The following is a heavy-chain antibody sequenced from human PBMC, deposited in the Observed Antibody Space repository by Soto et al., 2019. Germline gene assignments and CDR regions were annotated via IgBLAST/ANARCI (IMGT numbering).Heavy chain of an antibody. CDR2: ISSSSSYI. D-gene: IGHD3-9*01. J-gene: IGHJ4*02. V-gene: IGHV3-21*01. Sequence: AGGSLRLSCAASGFTFSSYIMNWGRQAPGKGLEWVSSISSSSSYIYYADSVKGRFTISRDNAKNSLYLQMNSLRAEDTAVYYCARADGDYDILTGYHSIYYFDYWGQGTLVTVSS. CDR3: ARADGDYDILTGYHSIYYFDY. CDR1: GFTFSSYI.